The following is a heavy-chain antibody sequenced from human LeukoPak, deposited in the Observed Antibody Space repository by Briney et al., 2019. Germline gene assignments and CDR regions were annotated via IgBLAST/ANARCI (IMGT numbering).Heavy chain of an antibody. CDR2: ISSSSSYI. D-gene: IGHD6-19*01. CDR1: GFTFSSYS. J-gene: IGHJ4*02. Sequence: PGGSLRLSCAASGFTFSSYSMNWVRQAPGKGLEWVSSISSSSSYIYYADSVKGRFTISRDNAKNSVYLQMNSLRAEDTAVYYCARAGYSSAPLEVYFDYWGQGTLVTVSS. V-gene: IGHV3-21*01. CDR3: ARAGYSSAPLEVYFDY.